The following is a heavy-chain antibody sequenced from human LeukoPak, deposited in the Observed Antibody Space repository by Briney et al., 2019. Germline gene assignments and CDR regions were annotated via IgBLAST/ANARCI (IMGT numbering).Heavy chain of an antibody. Sequence: GGSLRLSCAASGFTFSSYSMNWVRQAPGRGLEWVSSIGSSSSYIYYADSVKGRFTISRDNAKNSLYLQMNSLRAEDTAVYYCARGPAYGSGSSCWGQGTLVTVSS. J-gene: IGHJ4*02. D-gene: IGHD3-10*01. CDR1: GFTFSSYS. CDR2: IGSSSSYI. CDR3: ARGPAYGSGSSC. V-gene: IGHV3-21*01.